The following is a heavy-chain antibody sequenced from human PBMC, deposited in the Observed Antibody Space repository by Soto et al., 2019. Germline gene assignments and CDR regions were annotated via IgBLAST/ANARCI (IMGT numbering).Heavy chain of an antibody. Sequence: VQLVESGGGVVQPGRSLRLSCAASGFTFSSYGMHWVRQAPGKGLEWVANIKQDGSEKYYVDSVKGRFTISRDNAKNSLYLQMNSLRAEDTAVYYCARETLYYYYGMDVWGQGTTVTVSS. J-gene: IGHJ6*02. V-gene: IGHV3-7*01. CDR1: GFTFSSYG. CDR2: IKQDGSEK. CDR3: ARETLYYYYGMDV.